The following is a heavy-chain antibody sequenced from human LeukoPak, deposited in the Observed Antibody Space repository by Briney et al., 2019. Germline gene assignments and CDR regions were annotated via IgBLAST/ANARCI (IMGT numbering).Heavy chain of an antibody. V-gene: IGHV3-30*18. J-gene: IGHJ6*02. D-gene: IGHD6-13*01. CDR3: AKSRLLVLNYYYCMDV. Sequence: GGSLRLSCAASGFTFSSYGMHWVRQAPGKGLEWVAVISYDGSNRYYADSVKGRFTISRDNSKSTLYLQMNSLRAEDTAVYYCAKSRLLVLNYYYCMDVWGQGTTVTVSS. CDR2: ISYDGSNR. CDR1: GFTFSSYG.